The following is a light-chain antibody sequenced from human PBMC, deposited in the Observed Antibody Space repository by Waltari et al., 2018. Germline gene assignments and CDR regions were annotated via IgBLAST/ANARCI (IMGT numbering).Light chain of an antibody. CDR2: DFS. CDR3: CSFAGPYTWV. J-gene: IGLJ3*02. CDR1: TSDVGGYDY. Sequence: QSALTQPRPVSGSPGQSVTIPCTGTTSDVGGYDYVSWYQHHPGKTPKLMINDFSDRPSGVPDRFFGSKSGTTASLTISGLQAEDEADYYCCSFAGPYTWVFGGGTKLTVL. V-gene: IGLV2-11*01.